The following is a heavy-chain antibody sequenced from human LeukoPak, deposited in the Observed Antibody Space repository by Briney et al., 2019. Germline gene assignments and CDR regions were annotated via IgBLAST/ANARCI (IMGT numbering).Heavy chain of an antibody. Sequence: GESLKISCKGSGYSFTSYWIGWVRQMPGKGLEWMGIIYPGDSDTRYSPSFQGQVTTSADKSISTAYLQWSSLKASDTAMYYCARLSLVRLGELSYSDYFDYWGQGTLVTVSS. CDR3: ARLSLVRLGELSYSDYFDY. V-gene: IGHV5-51*01. D-gene: IGHD3-16*02. J-gene: IGHJ4*02. CDR2: IYPGDSDT. CDR1: GYSFTSYW.